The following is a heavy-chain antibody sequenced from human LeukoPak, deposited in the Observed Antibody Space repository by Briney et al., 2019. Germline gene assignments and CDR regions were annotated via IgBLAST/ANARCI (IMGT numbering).Heavy chain of an antibody. CDR3: ARDVGEYCSRTNCYASHY. J-gene: IGHJ4*02. V-gene: IGHV1-2*02. CDR1: GYTFTGYY. D-gene: IGHD2-2*01. Sequence: ASVKVSCKASGYTFTGYYIHWVRQAPGQGREWMGWINPHSGGTNYAQKFQGGVTMTRDTSITPAYMELSSLRSDDTAVYYCARDVGEYCSRTNCYASHYWGQGTLVTVSS. CDR2: INPHSGGT.